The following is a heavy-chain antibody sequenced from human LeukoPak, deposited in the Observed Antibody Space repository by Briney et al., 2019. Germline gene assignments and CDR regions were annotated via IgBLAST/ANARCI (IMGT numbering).Heavy chain of an antibody. CDR3: ARPQLDRYCSGGSCYLSLWFDP. J-gene: IGHJ5*02. Sequence: SESLSLTCTVSGFSISSYYWSWIRQPPGKGLEWVGYIYYSGSTYYNPSLKSRVTISVDTSKNQFSLKLSSVTAADTAVYYCARPQLDRYCSGGSCYLSLWFDPWGQGTLVTVSS. D-gene: IGHD2-15*01. V-gene: IGHV4-59*08. CDR2: IYYSGST. CDR1: GFSISSYY.